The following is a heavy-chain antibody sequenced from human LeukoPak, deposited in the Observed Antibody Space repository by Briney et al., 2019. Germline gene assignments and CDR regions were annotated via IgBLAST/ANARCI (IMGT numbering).Heavy chain of an antibody. CDR2: ISGSGDYT. J-gene: IGHJ4*02. CDR3: AKDRPNYYGTNGHYYTRNGDY. V-gene: IGHV3-23*01. D-gene: IGHD3-22*01. Sequence: GGSLRLSCAASGFTFNNYAMSWVRQAPGKGLERVSSISGSGDYTFCADSVKGRFTISRDNSKDTLYLQMNSLRVEDTAIYYCAKDRPNYYGTNGHYYTRNGDYWGQGTLVTVSS. CDR1: GFTFNNYA.